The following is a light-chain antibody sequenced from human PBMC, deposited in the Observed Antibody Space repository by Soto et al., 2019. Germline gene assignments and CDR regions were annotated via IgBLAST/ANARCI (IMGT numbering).Light chain of an antibody. CDR2: DTS. J-gene: IGKJ1*01. Sequence: EIVITQSPATLSVSPGGRATLSCRASQSISDTLAWYQQKPGQAPRLLIFDTSNRATGIPARFSGSGSGTDFTLTISSLEPEDFAVYYCQQRYNWPRTFGQGTKVDIK. CDR3: QQRYNWPRT. V-gene: IGKV3-11*01. CDR1: QSISDT.